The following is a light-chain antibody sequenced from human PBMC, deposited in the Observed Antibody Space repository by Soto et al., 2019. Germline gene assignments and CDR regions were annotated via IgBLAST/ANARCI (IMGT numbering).Light chain of an antibody. CDR1: SSDVGAYNY. V-gene: IGLV2-14*01. CDR2: EVS. Sequence: QSALTQPRSVSGSPGQSVTISCTGNSSDVGAYNYVSWYQHHPGKAPKVMIYEVSNRPSGVSNRFSGSKSGNTASLTISGLQAEDEADYYCSSYTSSSTLYVFGTGTKLTVL. J-gene: IGLJ1*01. CDR3: SSYTSSSTLYV.